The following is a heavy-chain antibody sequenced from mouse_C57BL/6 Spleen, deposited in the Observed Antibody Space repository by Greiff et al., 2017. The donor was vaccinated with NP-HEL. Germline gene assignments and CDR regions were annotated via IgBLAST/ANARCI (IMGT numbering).Heavy chain of an antibody. CDR3: ARYDYGSSLDY. V-gene: IGHV7-3*01. Sequence: EVKLVESGGGLVQPGGSLSLSCAASGFPFTDYYMSWVRQPPGKALEWWGFIRNKANGYTTEYSASVKGRFTISRDNSQSILYLQMNALRAEDSATYYCARYDYGSSLDYWGQGTTLTVSS. CDR2: IRNKANGYTT. J-gene: IGHJ2*01. CDR1: GFPFTDYY. D-gene: IGHD1-1*01.